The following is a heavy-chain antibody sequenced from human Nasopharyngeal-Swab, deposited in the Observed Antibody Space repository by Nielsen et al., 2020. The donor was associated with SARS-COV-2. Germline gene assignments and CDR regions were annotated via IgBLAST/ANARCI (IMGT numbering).Heavy chain of an antibody. V-gene: IGHV4-4*02. CDR1: GGSISSSNW. CDR2: IYHSGST. J-gene: IGHJ6*03. D-gene: IGHD7-27*01. CDR3: ARGLSGIVPSPILGLGPYYYYYYMDV. Sequence: SETLSLTCAVSGGSISSSNWWSWVRQPPGKGLEWIGEIYHSGSTNYNPSLKSRVTISVDKSKNQFSLKLSSVIAADTAVYYCARGLSGIVPSPILGLGPYYYYYYMDVWGKGTTVTVSS.